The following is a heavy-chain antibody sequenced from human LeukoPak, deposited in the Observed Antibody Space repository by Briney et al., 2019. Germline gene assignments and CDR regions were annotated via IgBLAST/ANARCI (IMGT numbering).Heavy chain of an antibody. Sequence: ASVKVSCKASGYTFTSYGISWVRQAPGQGLEWMGWISAYNGDTSSAQTLQGRITMTMDTSTSTAYMELRSLSSDDTAVYYCARDMKRSRARWENLGFDPWGQGTLVTVSS. CDR2: ISAYNGDT. CDR1: GYTFTSYG. V-gene: IGHV1-18*01. CDR3: ARDMKRSRARWENLGFDP. J-gene: IGHJ5*02. D-gene: IGHD1-26*01.